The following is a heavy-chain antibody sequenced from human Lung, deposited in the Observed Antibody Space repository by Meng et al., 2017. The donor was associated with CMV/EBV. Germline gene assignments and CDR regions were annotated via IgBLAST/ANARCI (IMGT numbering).Heavy chain of an antibody. CDR3: ARDYLIVGILEWLPFQRPSSNYYYYYGMDV. D-gene: IGHD3-3*01. J-gene: IGHJ6*02. CDR2: ISSSSSYI. Sequence: GGSLRLXCAASGFTFSSYSMNWVRQAPGKGLEWVSSISSSSSYIYYADSVKGRFTISRDNAKNSLYLQMNSLRAEDTAVYYCARDYLIVGILEWLPFQRPSSNYYYYYGMDVWGQAXTVTVSS. V-gene: IGHV3-21*01. CDR1: GFTFSSYS.